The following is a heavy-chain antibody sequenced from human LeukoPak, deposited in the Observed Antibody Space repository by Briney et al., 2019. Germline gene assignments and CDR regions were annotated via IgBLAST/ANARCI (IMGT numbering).Heavy chain of an antibody. J-gene: IGHJ4*02. Sequence: SETLSLTCTVSGGSISSGSYFWSWIRQSVGRGLEWIGRIDSSGNSNYNPSLKSRVTMSLDTSKNQFSLKLSSVTAADTAVYYCARARVGATVFDYWGQGTLVTVSS. D-gene: IGHD1-26*01. V-gene: IGHV4-61*02. CDR2: IDSSGNS. CDR3: ARARVGATVFDY. CDR1: GGSISSGSYF.